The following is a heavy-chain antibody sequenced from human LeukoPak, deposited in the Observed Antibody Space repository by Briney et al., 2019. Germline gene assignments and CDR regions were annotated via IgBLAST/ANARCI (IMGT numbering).Heavy chain of an antibody. CDR3: ARDEVEKDSSGWHPTYYYYMDV. J-gene: IGHJ6*03. CDR1: GFTFSSYA. Sequence: GGSLRLSCAASGFTFSSYAMHWVRQAPGKGLEWVAVISYDGSNKYYADSVKGRFTISRDNSKNTLYLYMNSLRAEDTAVYYCARDEVEKDSSGWHPTYYYYMDVWGKGTTVTVSS. V-gene: IGHV3-30-3*01. D-gene: IGHD6-19*01. CDR2: ISYDGSNK.